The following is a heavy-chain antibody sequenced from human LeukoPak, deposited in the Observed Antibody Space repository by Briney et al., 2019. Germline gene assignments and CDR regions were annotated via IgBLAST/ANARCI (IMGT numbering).Heavy chain of an antibody. CDR3: AKDRRSSFDY. V-gene: IGHV3-30*02. CDR2: IRYDGSNK. J-gene: IGHJ4*02. D-gene: IGHD1-26*01. Sequence: GGSLRLSCAASGFTFSSYGMHWVRQAPGKRLEWVAFIRYDGSNKYYADSVKGRFTISRDNSKNTLYLQMNSLRAEDTAVYYCAKDRRSSFDYWGQGTLVTVSS. CDR1: GFTFSSYG.